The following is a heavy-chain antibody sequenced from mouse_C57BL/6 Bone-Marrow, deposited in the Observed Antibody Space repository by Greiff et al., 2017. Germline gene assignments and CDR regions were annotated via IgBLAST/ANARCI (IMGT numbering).Heavy chain of an antibody. V-gene: IGHV1S26*01. CDR3: AYYGSKGY. Sequence: VQLQESGAELVKPGASVKMSCKASGYTFTSYWITWVKQRPGQGLEWIGYINPSSGYTKYNQKFKDKATLTADKSSSTAYMQLSSLTSEDSAVYYCAYYGSKGYWGQGTTLTVSS. CDR1: GYTFTSYW. CDR2: INPSSGYT. D-gene: IGHD1-1*01. J-gene: IGHJ2*01.